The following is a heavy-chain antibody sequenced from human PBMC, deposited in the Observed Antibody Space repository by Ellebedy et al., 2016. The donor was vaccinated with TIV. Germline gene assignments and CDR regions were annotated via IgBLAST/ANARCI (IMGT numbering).Heavy chain of an antibody. CDR2: INPNSGGT. Sequence: AASVKVSCKASGYTFTGYYMHWVRQAPGQGLEWMGWINPNSGGTNYAQKFQGRVTMTRDTSISTAYMELSRLRSDDTAVYYCAREDGKGATGFDYWGQGTLVTVSS. D-gene: IGHD5-12*01. J-gene: IGHJ4*02. V-gene: IGHV1-2*02. CDR1: GYTFTGYY. CDR3: AREDGKGATGFDY.